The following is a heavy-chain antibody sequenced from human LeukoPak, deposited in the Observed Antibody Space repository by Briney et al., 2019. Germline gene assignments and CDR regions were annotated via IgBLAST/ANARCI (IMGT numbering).Heavy chain of an antibody. CDR1: GFAVSSNY. CDR2: IYSGGST. D-gene: IGHD6-19*01. J-gene: IGHJ4*02. CDR3: ARGSSGWYYFDY. V-gene: IGHV3-66*01. Sequence: GGSLRLSCAASGFAVSSNYMSWVRQAPGKGLEWVSVIYSGGSTYYADSVKGRFTISRDDSKNTLYLQMNSLRAEDTAVYYCARGSSGWYYFDYWGQGTLVTVSS.